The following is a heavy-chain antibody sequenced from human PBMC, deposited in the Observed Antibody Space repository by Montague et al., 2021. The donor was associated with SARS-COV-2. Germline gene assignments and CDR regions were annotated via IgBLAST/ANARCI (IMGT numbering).Heavy chain of an antibody. J-gene: IGHJ4*02. Sequence: SLRLSCAASGFTFRSYEMNWLRQAPGKGLEWVSYISSSGSTIHYVDSVKGRFTTSRDNAKNSLYLQMNSLRAEDTAVYYCARSLSGYDFGAFYFDYWGQGTLVTVSS. CDR2: ISSSGSTI. CDR1: GFTFRSYE. CDR3: ARSLSGYDFGAFYFDY. D-gene: IGHD5-12*01. V-gene: IGHV3-48*03.